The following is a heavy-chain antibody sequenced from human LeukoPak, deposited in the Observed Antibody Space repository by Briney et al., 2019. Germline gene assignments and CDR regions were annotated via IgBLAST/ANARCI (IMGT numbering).Heavy chain of an antibody. J-gene: IGHJ3*02. Sequence: GGSLGLSCAASGFTFSKYWMHWVRQPPGKGLTWVARMNGDGSTTTYADSVKGRFIISRDNAKNTLYLQMNSLSDEDTALYYCASLKAGTTGPAPLDIWGQGTMVHVYS. V-gene: IGHV3-74*03. CDR3: ASLKAGTTGPAPLDI. CDR2: MNGDGSTT. D-gene: IGHD1-1*01. CDR1: GFTFSKYW.